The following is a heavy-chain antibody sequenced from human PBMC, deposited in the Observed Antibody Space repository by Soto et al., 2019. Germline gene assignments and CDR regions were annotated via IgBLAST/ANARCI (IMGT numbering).Heavy chain of an antibody. D-gene: IGHD2-2*01. CDR3: AKVYSSSTSCPWYYYYGMDV. CDR1: GFTFSSYA. CDR2: ISGSGGST. Sequence: EVQLLESGGGLVQPGGSLRLSCAASGFTFSSYAMSWVRQAPGKGLEWVSAISGSGGSTYYADSVKGRFTISRDNSKNTLYLQMNSLRAEDTAVYYCAKVYSSSTSCPWYYYYGMDVWGQGTTVTVSS. V-gene: IGHV3-23*01. J-gene: IGHJ6*02.